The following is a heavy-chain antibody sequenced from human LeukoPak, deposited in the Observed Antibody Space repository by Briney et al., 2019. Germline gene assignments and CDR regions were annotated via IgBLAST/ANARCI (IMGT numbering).Heavy chain of an antibody. J-gene: IGHJ6*02. CDR1: EFTFSSYA. V-gene: IGHV3-21*01. CDR2: ISSSSSYI. CDR3: ARDATRGYYYYGMDV. D-gene: IGHD2-15*01. Sequence: KPGGSLRLSCAASEFTFSSYAMQWVRQAPGKGLEWVSSISSSSSYIYYADSVKGRFTISRDNAKNSLYLQMNSLRAEDTAVYYCARDATRGYYYYGMDVWGQGTTVTVSS.